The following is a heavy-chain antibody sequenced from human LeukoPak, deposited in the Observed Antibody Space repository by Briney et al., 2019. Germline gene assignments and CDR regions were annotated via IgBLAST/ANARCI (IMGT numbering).Heavy chain of an antibody. D-gene: IGHD1-26*01. V-gene: IGHV3-74*01. CDR2: TNEDGSIT. J-gene: IGHJ4*02. Sequence: PGGSLRLSCAASGFTFSSNWMHWVRQAPGKGLVWVSRTNEDGSITNYADPVKGRFTISRDNAKNTLYLQMNSLTAEDTAVYYCIRDLGGRSGHWGQGTLVTVSS. CDR3: IRDLGGRSGH. CDR1: GFTFSSNW.